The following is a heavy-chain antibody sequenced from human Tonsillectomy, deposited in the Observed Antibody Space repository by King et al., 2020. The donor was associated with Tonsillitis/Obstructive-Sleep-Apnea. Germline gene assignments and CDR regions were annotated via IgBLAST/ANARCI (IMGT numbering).Heavy chain of an antibody. Sequence: QLQESGPGLVRPSGTLSLTCVVSGISISSNNWWSWVRQPPGKGLEWIGEIYHSGSTNYNSSLKSRVIISLDKSENQVSLKLSSVTAADTAVYFCARWDFDYTWGSHRSAFDVWGQGTTVTVSP. J-gene: IGHJ3*01. CDR2: IYHSGST. CDR1: GISISSNNW. V-gene: IGHV4-4*02. CDR3: ARWDFDYTWGSHRSAFDV. D-gene: IGHD3-16*02.